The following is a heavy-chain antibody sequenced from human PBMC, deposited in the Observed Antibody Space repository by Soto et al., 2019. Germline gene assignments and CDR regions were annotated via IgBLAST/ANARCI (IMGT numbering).Heavy chain of an antibody. CDR3: ARDGLELPAWLPISRPAFVI. CDR1: GYTFTSYG. Sequence: ASVKVSCKASGYTFTSYGISWVRQAPGQGLEWMGWISAYNGNTNYAQKLQGRVTMTTDTSTSTAYMELRSLRSDDTAVYYCARDGLELPAWLPISRPAFVIWGQGTMVTVSS. J-gene: IGHJ3*02. V-gene: IGHV1-18*01. D-gene: IGHD1-7*01. CDR2: ISAYNGNT.